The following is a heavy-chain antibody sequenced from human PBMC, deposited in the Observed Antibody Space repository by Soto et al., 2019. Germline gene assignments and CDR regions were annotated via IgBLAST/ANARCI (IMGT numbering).Heavy chain of an antibody. J-gene: IGHJ4*02. D-gene: IGHD3-10*01. CDR3: ARALAGSYDY. V-gene: IGHV6-1*01. CDR1: VDIVSSKSAT. Sequence: SQTLSLTCAISVDIVSSKSATWSWIRQAPSRGLEWLGRTYYRSKWSSDYAVSLRGRITVSPESSKNQFSLRLTSLTPEDTAVYYCARALAGSYDYWGQGTLVTVSS. CDR2: TYYRSKWSS.